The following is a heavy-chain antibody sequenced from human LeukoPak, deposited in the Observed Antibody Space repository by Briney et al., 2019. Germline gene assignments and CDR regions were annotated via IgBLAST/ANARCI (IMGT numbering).Heavy chain of an antibody. V-gene: IGHV4-30-4*08. J-gene: IGHJ4*02. D-gene: IGHD3-10*01. CDR2: IYHSGNT. CDR3: AGEVRPDGSARGYYFDY. Sequence: SWVRQPPGKGLEWIGYIYHSGNTYYNPSLKSRVTISVDTSKNQFSLKLSSVTAADTAVYYCAGEVRPDGSARGYYFDYWGQGTLVTVSS.